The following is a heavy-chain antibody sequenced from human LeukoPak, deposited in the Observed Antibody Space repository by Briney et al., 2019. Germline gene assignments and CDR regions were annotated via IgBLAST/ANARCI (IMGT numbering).Heavy chain of an antibody. CDR3: ARSASYYDSSGYFY. D-gene: IGHD3-22*01. J-gene: IGHJ4*02. CDR2: LSGSGGNT. Sequence: PGGSLRLSCVASRFMFSSYAMSWVRQAPGKGLEWVSGLSGSGGNTYYADSVKGRFTISRDNSKNTLYLQMNSLRAEDTAVYYCARSASYYDSSGYFYWGQGTLVTVSS. CDR1: RFMFSSYA. V-gene: IGHV3-23*01.